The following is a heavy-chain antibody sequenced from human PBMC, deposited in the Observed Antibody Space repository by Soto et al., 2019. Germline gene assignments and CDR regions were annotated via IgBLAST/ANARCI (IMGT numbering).Heavy chain of an antibody. CDR2: IIPIFGTA. CDR3: ARPWDRDTAMVPDYYYYGIDV. D-gene: IGHD5-18*01. V-gene: IGHV1-69*01. CDR1: YA. J-gene: IGHJ6*02. Sequence: YAISWVRQAPGQGLEWMGGIIPIFGTANYAQKFQGRVTITADESTSTAYMELSSLRSEDTAVYYCARPWDRDTAMVPDYYYYGIDVWGQGTTVTV.